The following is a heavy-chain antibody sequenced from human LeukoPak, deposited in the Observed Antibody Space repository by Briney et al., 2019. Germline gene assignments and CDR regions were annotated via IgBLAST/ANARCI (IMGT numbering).Heavy chain of an antibody. CDR2: ISGGGGST. V-gene: IGHV3-23*01. Sequence: PGGSLRLSCAASGFTFSSYAMSWVRQAPGKGLEWVSAISGGGGSTYYADSVKGRFTISRDNSKNTLYLQMNSLRAEDTAVYYCANAIAAEAKYYYYGMDVWGQGTTVTVSS. CDR1: GFTFSSYA. J-gene: IGHJ6*02. CDR3: ANAIAAEAKYYYYGMDV. D-gene: IGHD6-13*01.